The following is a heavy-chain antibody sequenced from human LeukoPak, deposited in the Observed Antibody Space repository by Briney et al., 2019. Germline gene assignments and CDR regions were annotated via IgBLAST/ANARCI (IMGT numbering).Heavy chain of an antibody. D-gene: IGHD3-3*01. Sequence: ASVKVSCKASGYTFTSYDITWVRQATGQGLEWMGWMNPNSGNTGYAQKFQGRVTMTRNTSISTAYMELSSLRSEDTAVYYCARYYDFWSGTFYYYYYGMDVWGQGTTVTGFS. CDR2: MNPNSGNT. CDR1: GYTFTSYD. J-gene: IGHJ6*02. V-gene: IGHV1-8*01. CDR3: ARYYDFWSGTFYYYYYGMDV.